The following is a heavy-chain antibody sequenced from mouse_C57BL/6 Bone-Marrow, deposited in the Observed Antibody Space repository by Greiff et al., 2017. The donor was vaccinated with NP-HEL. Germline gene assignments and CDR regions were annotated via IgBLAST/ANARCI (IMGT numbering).Heavy chain of an antibody. D-gene: IGHD2-4*01. CDR3: ARQNDYDWLHYFDY. J-gene: IGHJ2*01. CDR2: IDPSDSYT. CDR1: GYTFTSYW. Sequence: QVQLQQPGAELVMPGASVKLSCKASGYTFTSYWMHWVKQRPGQGLAWIGEIDPSDSYTNYNQKFKGKSTLTVDKSSSTAYMQLSSLTSEDSAVYYCARQNDYDWLHYFDYWGQGTTLTVSS. V-gene: IGHV1-69*01.